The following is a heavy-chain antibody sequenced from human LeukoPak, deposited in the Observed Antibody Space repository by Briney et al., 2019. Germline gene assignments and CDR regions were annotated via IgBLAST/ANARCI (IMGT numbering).Heavy chain of an antibody. V-gene: IGHV3-53*01. J-gene: IGHJ4*02. CDR1: GFTVSRNY. CDR2: IYSGGST. Sequence: ETGGSLRLSCAASGFTVSRNYMNWVRQAPGKGLEWVSVIYSGGSTYYTDSVKGRFTISRDNSKNTHYLQMNSLRAEDTAVYYCARQANFYDSSGYLDYWGQGTLVTVSS. CDR3: ARQANFYDSSGYLDY. D-gene: IGHD3-22*01.